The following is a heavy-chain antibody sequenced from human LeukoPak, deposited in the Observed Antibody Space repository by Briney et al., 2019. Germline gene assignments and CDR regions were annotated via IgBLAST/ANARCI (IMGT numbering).Heavy chain of an antibody. J-gene: IGHJ4*02. Sequence: GESLKISCKGSGYTFTSYRIGWVRQRPGYGLEWMGFIYPLDSDTTYSPSFQGQATFSVARSISTAFLQWKTLRASDTAIYYCARHKTVPGTSELRTFDSWGQGTLVSVSS. CDR2: IYPLDSDT. CDR1: GYTFTSYR. V-gene: IGHV5-51*01. CDR3: ARHKTVPGTSELRTFDS. D-gene: IGHD6-13*01.